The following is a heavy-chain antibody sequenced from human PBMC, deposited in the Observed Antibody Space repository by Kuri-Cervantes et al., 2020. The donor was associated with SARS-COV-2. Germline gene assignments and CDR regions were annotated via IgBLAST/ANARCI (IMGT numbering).Heavy chain of an antibody. Sequence: SETLSLTCAVSGYSISSGYYWGWIRQPPGKGLEWIGSIYHSGSTYYNPSLKSRVTISVDTSKNQFFLKLSSVTAADTAVYYCARVRGSYNYSDYWGQGTLVTVSS. CDR1: GYSISSGYY. D-gene: IGHD1-26*01. J-gene: IGHJ4*02. CDR2: IYHSGST. CDR3: ARVRGSYNYSDY. V-gene: IGHV4-38-2*01.